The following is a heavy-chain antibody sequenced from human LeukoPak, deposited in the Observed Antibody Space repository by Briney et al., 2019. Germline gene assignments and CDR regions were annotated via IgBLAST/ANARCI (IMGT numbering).Heavy chain of an antibody. J-gene: IGHJ4*02. CDR2: IYTSGST. V-gene: IGHV4-4*07. D-gene: IGHD3-22*01. CDR3: ARESLLSSGYYPVFDY. Sequence: SETLSLTCTVSGGSISSYYWSWIRQPAGKGLEWIGRIYTSGSTNYNPSLKSRVTMSVDTSKNQFSLKLSSVTAADTAVYYCARESLLSSGYYPVFDYWGQGAMVSVSP. CDR1: GGSISSYY.